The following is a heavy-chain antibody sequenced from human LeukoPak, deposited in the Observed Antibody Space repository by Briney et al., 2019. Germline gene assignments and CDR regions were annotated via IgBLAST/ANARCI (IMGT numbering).Heavy chain of an antibody. CDR2: INPNSGGT. CDR1: GYTFTGYY. Sequence: GASVKVSCKASGYTFTGYYMHWVRQAPGQGLEWMGWINPNSGGTNYAQKFQGRVTMTRDTSISTAYMELSRLRSDDTAVYYCARVALSGSPDPLDIWGQGTMVTVSP. J-gene: IGHJ3*02. D-gene: IGHD1-26*01. V-gene: IGHV1-2*02. CDR3: ARVALSGSPDPLDI.